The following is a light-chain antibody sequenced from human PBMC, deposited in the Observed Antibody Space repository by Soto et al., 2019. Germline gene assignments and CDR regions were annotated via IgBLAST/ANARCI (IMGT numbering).Light chain of an antibody. CDR1: SSDVGGSNY. CDR3: SSHSSSGTLEV. CDR2: DVY. V-gene: IGLV2-14*03. J-gene: IGLJ2*01. Sequence: QSVLTQPASVSGSPGQSITISCAGTSSDVGGSNYVSWYQQHPDKAPKLMIYDVYNRPSGISNRFSGSKSGNTASLTISGLQAEDEADYYCSSHSSSGTLEVFGAGTKLTVL.